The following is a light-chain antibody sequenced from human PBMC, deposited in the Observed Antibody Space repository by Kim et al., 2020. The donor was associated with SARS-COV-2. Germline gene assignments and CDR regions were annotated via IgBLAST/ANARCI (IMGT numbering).Light chain of an antibody. J-gene: IGLJ2*01. Sequence: PGQSITISCTGTSSDVGGYNYVSWYQQHPGKAPKLMIYDVNNRPSGVSNRFSGSKSGNTASLTISGLQAEDEADYYCSSYTSSSTVFGGGTQLIVL. CDR2: DVN. CDR3: SSYTSSSTV. CDR1: SSDVGGYNY. V-gene: IGLV2-14*03.